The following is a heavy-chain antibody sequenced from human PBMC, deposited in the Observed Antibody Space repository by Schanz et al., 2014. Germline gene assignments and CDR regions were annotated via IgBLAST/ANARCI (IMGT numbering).Heavy chain of an antibody. V-gene: IGHV3-11*06. CDR3: ARVALPGYSSPRDAFDI. CDR2: VSSSSSYT. J-gene: IGHJ3*02. D-gene: IGHD5-18*01. Sequence: QVQLVESGGGLVKPGGSLRLSCAASGFTFSDYYMSWIRQAPGKGLEWVSYVSSSSSYTHYADSVKGRFTISRDNAKNSLYLQMNGLRAEDTAVYYCARVALPGYSSPRDAFDIWGQGTMVTVSS. CDR1: GFTFSDYY.